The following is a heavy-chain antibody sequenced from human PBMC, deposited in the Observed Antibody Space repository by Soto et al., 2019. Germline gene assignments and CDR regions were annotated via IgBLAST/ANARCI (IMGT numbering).Heavy chain of an antibody. V-gene: IGHV3-7*01. CDR2: IKQDGSEK. Sequence: GGSLRLSCAASGFTFSSYWMSWVRQAPGKGLEWVANIKQDGSEKYYVDSVKGRFTISRDNAKNSLYLQMNSLRAEDTAVYYCARREGTGTKSFPYYYYYYMDVWGKGTTVTVSS. D-gene: IGHD1-7*01. CDR3: ARREGTGTKSFPYYYYYYMDV. J-gene: IGHJ6*03. CDR1: GFTFSSYW.